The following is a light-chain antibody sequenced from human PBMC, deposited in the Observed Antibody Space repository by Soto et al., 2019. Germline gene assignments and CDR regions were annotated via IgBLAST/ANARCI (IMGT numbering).Light chain of an antibody. CDR2: EVS. J-gene: IGLJ1*01. V-gene: IGLV2-8*01. Sequence: QSALTQPPSASGSPGQSVTISCTGTSSDVGGYNYVSWYQQHPGKAPKLIIYEVSQRPSGVPDRFSGSKSGYTASLTVSGLQADDESDYYCSSYAGSNSFVFGTGTKVTVL. CDR1: SSDVGGYNY. CDR3: SSYAGSNSFV.